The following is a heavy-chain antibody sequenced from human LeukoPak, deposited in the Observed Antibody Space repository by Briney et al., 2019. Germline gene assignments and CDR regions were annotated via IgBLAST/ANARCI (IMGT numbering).Heavy chain of an antibody. D-gene: IGHD3-10*01. CDR3: ARAQLTYYYGSVFYY. Sequence: QPSETLSLTCTVSGGSISSYYWSWIRQPPGKGLEWIGYIYYSGSTNYNPSLKSRVTISVDTSKNQFSLKLSSVTAADTAVYYCARAQLTYYYGSVFYYWGQGTLVTVSS. J-gene: IGHJ4*02. V-gene: IGHV4-59*08. CDR1: GGSISSYY. CDR2: IYYSGST.